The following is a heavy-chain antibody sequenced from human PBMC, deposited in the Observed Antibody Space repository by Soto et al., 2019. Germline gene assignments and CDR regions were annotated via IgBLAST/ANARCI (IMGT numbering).Heavy chain of an antibody. CDR2: ISGYNDNT. Sequence: ASVKVSCKASGYTFNSYGISWVRQAPGQGLEWMGWISGYNDNTDNAQNSQGRVTMTTDTSTSTGYMELRSLRSDDTAVYYCVRDRKYSNYGSKDCGHYFDYWGQGTLVTVSS. V-gene: IGHV1-18*04. CDR1: GYTFNSYG. D-gene: IGHD3-10*01. J-gene: IGHJ4*02. CDR3: VRDRKYSNYGSKDCGHYFDY.